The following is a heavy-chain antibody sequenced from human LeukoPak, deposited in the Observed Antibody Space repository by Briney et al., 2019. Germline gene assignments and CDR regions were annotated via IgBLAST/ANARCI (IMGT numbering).Heavy chain of an antibody. J-gene: IGHJ5*02. CDR2: IYYSGST. CDR3: ARVVAGRRFDP. CDR1: GDSISSYF. V-gene: IGHV4-59*01. Sequence: SETLSLTCTVSGDSISSYFWSWIRKPPGKGLEWIGYIYYSGSTNYNPSLKSRVTISVDTSKSQFSLKVNSVTAADTAVYYCARVVAGRRFDPWGQGTLVTVSS. D-gene: IGHD6-19*01.